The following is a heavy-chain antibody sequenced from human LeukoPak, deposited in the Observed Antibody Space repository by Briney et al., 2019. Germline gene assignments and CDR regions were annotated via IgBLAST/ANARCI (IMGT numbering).Heavy chain of an antibody. V-gene: IGHV3-48*03. CDR2: ISSSASII. Sequence: PGGSLRLSCAASGFTFSSYEMNWVRQAPGKGLEWVSYISSSASIIYYADSVKGRFTISRDNAKNSLYLQMNSLRAEDTAVYYCARVYSRVGPFDYWGQGTLVTVSS. D-gene: IGHD5-18*01. CDR3: ARVYSRVGPFDY. CDR1: GFTFSSYE. J-gene: IGHJ4*02.